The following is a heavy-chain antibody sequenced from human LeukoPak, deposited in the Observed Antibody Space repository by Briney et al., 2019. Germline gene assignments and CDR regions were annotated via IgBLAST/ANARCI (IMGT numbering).Heavy chain of an antibody. CDR1: GCSMSSRDNY. CDR3: ARVFCSGGKCYHFDY. V-gene: IGHV4-61*02. CDR2: IYTSGST. J-gene: IGHJ4*02. D-gene: IGHD2-15*01. Sequence: SETLSLTCTVSGCSMSSRDNYWSWIRQPAGKGLEWIGRIYTSGSTTYNTSLRSRVTISLDTSKHQLSLTVTSVTAADTAVYYCARVFCSGGKCYHFDYWGQGILVTVSS.